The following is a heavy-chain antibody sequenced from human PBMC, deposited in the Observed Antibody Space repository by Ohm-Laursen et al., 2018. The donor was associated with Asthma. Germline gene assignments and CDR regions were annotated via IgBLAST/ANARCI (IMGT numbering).Heavy chain of an antibody. J-gene: IGHJ1*01. CDR1: GYTFSRYS. D-gene: IGHD1-26*01. CDR2: TSTASTFI. CDR3: ARIGAEWELPGREYSLHH. V-gene: IGHV3-21*01. Sequence: SLRLSCTASGYTFSRYSIHWVLQVPGKGLEWVASTSTASTFIYYADSVRGRFTTSRDNAKNSVYLQMNSLRAEDTALYYCARIGAEWELPGREYSLHHWGEGTLVTVSS.